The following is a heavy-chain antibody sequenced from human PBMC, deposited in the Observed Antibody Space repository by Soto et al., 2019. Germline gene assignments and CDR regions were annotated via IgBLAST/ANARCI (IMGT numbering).Heavy chain of an antibody. J-gene: IGHJ4*02. Sequence: QITLKESGPTLVKPTQTLTLTCTFSGFSLSTSGAGVGWIRQPPGKALEWLALIYWDDDKRYSPSLKSRLTITTDTSKNQVVLTITNMDPVDTATYYCAHFSSSYYYYDYLGQGTLVTVSS. CDR2: IYWDDDK. D-gene: IGHD6-13*01. CDR3: AHFSSSYYYYDY. V-gene: IGHV2-5*02. CDR1: GFSLSTSGAG.